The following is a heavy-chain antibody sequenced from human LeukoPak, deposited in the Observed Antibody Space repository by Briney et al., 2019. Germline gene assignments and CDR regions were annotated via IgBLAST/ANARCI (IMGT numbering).Heavy chain of an antibody. D-gene: IGHD2-8*01. CDR1: GFTLSSYD. J-gene: IGHJ2*01. CDR3: AKDLGVMGWYFDL. V-gene: IGHV3-13*01. CDR2: IGTAGDT. Sequence: GGSLRLSCAASGFTLSSYDMHWVRQATGKGLEWVSAIGTAGDTYYPGSVKGRFTISRDNSKDTLYLQMNSLRAEDTAVYYCAKDLGVMGWYFDLWGRGTLVTVSS.